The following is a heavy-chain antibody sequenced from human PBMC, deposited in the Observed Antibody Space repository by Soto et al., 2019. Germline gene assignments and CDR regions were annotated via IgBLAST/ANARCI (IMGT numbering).Heavy chain of an antibody. CDR1: GFTFSSYA. J-gene: IGHJ4*02. CDR3: AKAGDTLHLYYFDY. CDR2: ISGSGGST. Sequence: GGSLRLSCAASGFTFSSYAMSWVRQSSGKGLEWVSAISGSGGSTYYADSVKGRLTISRDNSKNTLYLQMNSLRAEDTAVYYCAKAGDTLHLYYFDYWGQGTLVTVYS. V-gene: IGHV3-23*01. D-gene: IGHD3-16*01.